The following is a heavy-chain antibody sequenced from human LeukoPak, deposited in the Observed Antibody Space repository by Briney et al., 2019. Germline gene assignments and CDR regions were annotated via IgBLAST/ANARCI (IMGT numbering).Heavy chain of an antibody. CDR1: Y. CDR2: IYYSGTT. J-gene: IGHJ4*02. V-gene: IGHV4-59*01. D-gene: IGHD6-13*01. CDR3: ASGRWYGGFFDY. Sequence: SETLSLTCTDYWSWIRQPPGKGLEWIGYIYYSGTTNYNPSLKSRVTISVDTSKNQFSLKLSSVTAADTAVYYCASGRWYGGFFDYWGQGTLVTVSS.